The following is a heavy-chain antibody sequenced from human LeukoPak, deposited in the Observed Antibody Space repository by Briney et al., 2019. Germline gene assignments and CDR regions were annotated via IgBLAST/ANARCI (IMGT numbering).Heavy chain of an antibody. CDR1: GFTFSSYS. Sequence: GGSLRLSCAASGFTFSSYSMYWVRQAPGKGLEWVSYISSSSSTIYYAYSVKGRFTISRDNAKNSLYLQMNSLRAEDTAVYYCASEMASGSYISRAFDIWGQGTMVTVSS. CDR3: ASEMASGSYISRAFDI. J-gene: IGHJ3*02. CDR2: ISSSSSTI. V-gene: IGHV3-48*01. D-gene: IGHD1-26*01.